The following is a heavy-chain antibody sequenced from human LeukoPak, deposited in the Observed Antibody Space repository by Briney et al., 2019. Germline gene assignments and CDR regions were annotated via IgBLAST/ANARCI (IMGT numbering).Heavy chain of an antibody. V-gene: IGHV1-69*05. D-gene: IGHD4-11*01. CDR2: IIPIFGTA. CDR1: GGTFSSYA. Sequence: ASVKVSCKASGGTFSSYAISWARQAPGQGLEWMGGIIPIFGTANYAQKFQGRVTITTDESTSTAYMELSSLRSEDTAVYYCARDLGRHDYRPPRRDSVYWWFDPWGQGTLVTVSS. J-gene: IGHJ5*02. CDR3: ARDLGRHDYRPPRRDSVYWWFDP.